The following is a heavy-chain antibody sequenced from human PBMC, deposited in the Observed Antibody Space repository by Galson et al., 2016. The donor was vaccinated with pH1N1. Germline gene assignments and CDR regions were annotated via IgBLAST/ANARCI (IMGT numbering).Heavy chain of an antibody. J-gene: IGHJ5*02. CDR3: ARARFDP. V-gene: IGHV3-7*01. CDR1: GFTFSNFW. Sequence: SLRLSCAASGFTFSNFWMHWVRQAPGKGLEWVANIRQDGSEKYYVDSVKGRFTISRDNAKNSLYLQMSSLTAEDTAVYYCARARFDPWGQGTLVTVSS. CDR2: IRQDGSEK.